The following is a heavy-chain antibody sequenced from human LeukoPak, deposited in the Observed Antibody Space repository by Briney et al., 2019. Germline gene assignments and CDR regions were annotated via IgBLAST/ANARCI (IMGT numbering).Heavy chain of an antibody. J-gene: IGHJ6*03. CDR1: GGTFISFG. CDR2: IIPIFGTT. V-gene: IGHV1-69*05. D-gene: IGHD6-6*01. CDR3: ARVVAARVNYYYYMDV. Sequence: SVKVSCKASGGTFISFGISWVRQAPGQGLEWMGMIIPIFGTTNYAQNFQGRVTVTTDESTSTAYMDLSSLRSEDTAVYYCARVVAARVNYYYYMDVWGEGTTVTVSS.